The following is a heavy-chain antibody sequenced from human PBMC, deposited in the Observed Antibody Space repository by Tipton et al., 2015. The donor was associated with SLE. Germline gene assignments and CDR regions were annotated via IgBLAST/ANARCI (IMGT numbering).Heavy chain of an antibody. V-gene: IGHV4-59*01. Sequence: TLSLTCSVSGGSISNYYWSWIRQPPGKGLEWLAYIYYSGSTNYNPSLKSRVTISVDTSKNQVSLNLASVTAADAAVFYCARGEPEGLTTNTCDIWGQGTEVAVAS. CDR3: ARGEPEGLTTNTCDI. D-gene: IGHD1-1*01. CDR2: IYYSGST. CDR1: GGSISNYY. J-gene: IGHJ3*02.